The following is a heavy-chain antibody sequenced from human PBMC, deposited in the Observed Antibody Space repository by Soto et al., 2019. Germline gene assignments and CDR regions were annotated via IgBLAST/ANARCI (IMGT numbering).Heavy chain of an antibody. CDR1: GGSITGAYYY. J-gene: IGHJ4*02. Sequence: LSLTCTVSGGSITGAYYYWGWIRQSPGKGLEYIGSIHYSGRTYYNPSLQGRVTVSVDTSKNQFSLRLVSVTAADTAVYYCARHGSGTYHPIDYWGQGTLVTVSS. CDR2: IHYSGRT. V-gene: IGHV4-39*01. CDR3: ARHGSGTYHPIDY. D-gene: IGHD3-10*01.